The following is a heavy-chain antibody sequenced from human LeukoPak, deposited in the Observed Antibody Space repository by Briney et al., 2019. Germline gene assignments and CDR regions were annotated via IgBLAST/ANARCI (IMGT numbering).Heavy chain of an antibody. J-gene: IGHJ6*02. CDR3: ARAPRGYSYGPYYYYGMDV. D-gene: IGHD5-18*01. CDR2: ISSSSSYI. Sequence: PGGSLRLSCAASGFTFSTYNMNWVRQAPGKGLEWVSSISSSSSYIYYADSVKGRFTISRDNAKNSLYLQMNSLRAEDTAVYYCARAPRGYSYGPYYYYGMDVWGQGTTVTVSS. V-gene: IGHV3-21*01. CDR1: GFTFSTYN.